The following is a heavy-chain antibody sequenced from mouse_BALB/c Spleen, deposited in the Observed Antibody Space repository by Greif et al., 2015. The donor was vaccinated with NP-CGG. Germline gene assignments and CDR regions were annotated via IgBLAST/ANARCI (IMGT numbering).Heavy chain of an antibody. D-gene: IGHD2-1*01. J-gene: IGHJ3*01. CDR3: ARERMVRGNYPAWFAY. V-gene: IGHV5-6-5*01. Sequence: EVKLMESGGGLVKPGGSLKLSCAASGFTFSSYAMSWVRQTPEKRLEWVASISSGGSTYYPDSVKGRFTISRDNARNILYLQMSSLRSEDTAMYYCARERMVRGNYPAWFAYWGQGTLVTVSA. CDR2: ISSGGST. CDR1: GFTFSSYA.